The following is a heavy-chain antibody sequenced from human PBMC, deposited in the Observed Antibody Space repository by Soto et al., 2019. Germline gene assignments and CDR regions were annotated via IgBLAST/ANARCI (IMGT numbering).Heavy chain of an antibody. CDR3: ARPGPAAMVGPFDY. CDR2: IYPGDSDT. D-gene: IGHD2-2*01. CDR1: GYTFTNYW. J-gene: IGHJ4*02. Sequence: PGESLKICCKGSGYTFTNYWIGWVRQMPGKGLEWMGIIYPGDSDTRYSPSFQGQVTISADKSITTAYLQWSSLKASDTAMYYCARPGPAAMVGPFDYWGQGTLVTVSS. V-gene: IGHV5-51*01.